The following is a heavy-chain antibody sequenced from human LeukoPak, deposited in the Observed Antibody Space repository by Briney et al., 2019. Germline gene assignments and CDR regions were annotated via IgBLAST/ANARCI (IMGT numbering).Heavy chain of an antibody. Sequence: ASVKVSCKASGYTFTGYYMHWVRQAPGQGLEWMGWINPNSGGTNYAQKFQGRITMTRDTSISTAYMELSRLRSDDTAVYYGARDLRYSGSYWGQGTLVTVSP. D-gene: IGHD1-26*01. CDR2: INPNSGGT. V-gene: IGHV1-2*02. CDR1: GYTFTGYY. J-gene: IGHJ4*02. CDR3: ARDLRYSGSY.